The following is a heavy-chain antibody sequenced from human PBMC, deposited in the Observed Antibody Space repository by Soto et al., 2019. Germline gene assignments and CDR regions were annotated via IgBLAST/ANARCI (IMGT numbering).Heavy chain of an antibody. CDR3: ARAPRIVTPESGIRDFDY. Sequence: GASVKVSCKASGYIFTNYGISWVRLAPGQGLEWMGWVSAYNGYTNYAQKVQGRVTMTTDTSTTTALLEVRSLRFDDTAVYYCARAPRIVTPESGIRDFDYWGQGSLVTVSS. V-gene: IGHV1-18*01. D-gene: IGHD3-16*02. J-gene: IGHJ4*02. CDR1: GYIFTNYG. CDR2: VSAYNGYT.